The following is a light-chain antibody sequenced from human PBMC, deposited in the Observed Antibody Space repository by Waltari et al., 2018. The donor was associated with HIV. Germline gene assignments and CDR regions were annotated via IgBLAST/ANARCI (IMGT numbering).Light chain of an antibody. V-gene: IGLV1-44*01. J-gene: IGLJ3*02. CDR1: SSNIGSNT. Sequence: QSVLTQPPSASGPPGQRVTISCSGSSSNIGSNTVNWYQQLPGTAPKPLIYSNNQRPSGVPDRFSGSKSGTSASLAISGLQSEDEADYYCAAWDDSLNGRVFGGGTKLTVL. CDR3: AAWDDSLNGRV. CDR2: SNN.